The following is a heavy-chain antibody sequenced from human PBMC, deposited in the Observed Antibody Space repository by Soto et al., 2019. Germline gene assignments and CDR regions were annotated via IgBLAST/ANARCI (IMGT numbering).Heavy chain of an antibody. Sequence: SETLSLTCAVYGGSFSGYYWSWIRQPPGKGLEWIGEINHSGSTNYNPSLKSRVTISVDMSKNQFSLKLSSVTAADTAVYYCASSDDYGDYRWFDPWGQGTLVTVSS. J-gene: IGHJ5*02. V-gene: IGHV4-34*01. CDR3: ASSDDYGDYRWFDP. D-gene: IGHD4-17*01. CDR2: INHSGST. CDR1: GGSFSGYY.